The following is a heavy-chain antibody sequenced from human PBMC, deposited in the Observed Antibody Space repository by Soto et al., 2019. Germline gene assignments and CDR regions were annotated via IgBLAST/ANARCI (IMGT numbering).Heavy chain of an antibody. J-gene: IGHJ6*03. CDR1: GYTFTSYD. V-gene: IGHV1-8*01. CDR3: ARGRYYDFWSGYYYYYYMDV. D-gene: IGHD3-3*01. CDR2: MNPNSGNT. Sequence: ASVKVSCKASGYTFTSYDINWVRQATGQGLEWMGWMNPNSGNTGYAQKFQGRVTMTRNTSISTAYMELSSLRSEDTAVYYCARGRYYDFWSGYYYYYYMDVWGKGTTVTVSS.